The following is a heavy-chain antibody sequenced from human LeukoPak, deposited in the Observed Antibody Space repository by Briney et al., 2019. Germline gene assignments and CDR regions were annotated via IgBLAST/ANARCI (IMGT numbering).Heavy chain of an antibody. Sequence: GESLKISCKGSGYTFSSYWIGWVRQMPGKGLEWMGTIYPGDSDTRYSPSFQGQVTISADKSISTAYLQWNSLKASDSAMYFCARRHDGFDIWGQGTMVTVS. CDR3: ARRHDGFDI. J-gene: IGHJ3*02. CDR2: IYPGDSDT. V-gene: IGHV5-51*01. CDR1: GYTFSSYW.